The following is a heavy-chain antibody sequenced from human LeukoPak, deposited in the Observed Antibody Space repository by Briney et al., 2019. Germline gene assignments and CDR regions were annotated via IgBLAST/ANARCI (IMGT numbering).Heavy chain of an antibody. CDR3: ARDGGSSTKEPTGGYYYYGMDV. V-gene: IGHV3-53*01. CDR1: GFTFSTYV. J-gene: IGHJ6*02. Sequence: GGSLRLSCAASGFTFSTYVMSWVRQAPGKGLEWVSLTYSDGSTSYTESVKGRFTISRDNSKNTLSLQLNSLRAEDTAVYYCARDGGSSTKEPTGGYYYYGMDVWGQGTTVTVFS. D-gene: IGHD1-1*01. CDR2: TYSDGST.